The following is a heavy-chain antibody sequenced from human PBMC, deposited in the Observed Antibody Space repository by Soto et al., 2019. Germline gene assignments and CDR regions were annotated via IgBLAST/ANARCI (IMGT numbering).Heavy chain of an antibody. CDR2: ISAYNGNT. D-gene: IGHD6-13*01. J-gene: IGHJ6*02. V-gene: IGHV1-18*01. Sequence: ASVKVSCKASGYTFTSYAMHWVRQAPGQGLEWIGWISAYNGNTNYAQKLQGRVTMTTDTSTSTAYMELRSLRSDDTAVYYCARGSSSPGLGYYYGMDVWGQGTTVTVSS. CDR1: GYTFTSYA. CDR3: ARGSSSPGLGYYYGMDV.